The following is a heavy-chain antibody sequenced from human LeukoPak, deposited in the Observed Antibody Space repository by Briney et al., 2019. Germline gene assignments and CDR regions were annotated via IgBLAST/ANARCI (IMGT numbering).Heavy chain of an antibody. CDR2: THHSGST. D-gene: IGHD4-17*01. CDR1: GYSISSDNY. V-gene: IGHV4-38-2*02. CDR3: ARASHDYGDYSHFDY. Sequence: SETLSLTCSVSGYSISSDNYWGWIRPPPGKGLEGIGTTHHSGSTYYNPSLRSRVTISVDKSKNQFSLKLSSVTAADTAVYYCARASHDYGDYSHFDYWGQGTLVTVSS. J-gene: IGHJ4*02.